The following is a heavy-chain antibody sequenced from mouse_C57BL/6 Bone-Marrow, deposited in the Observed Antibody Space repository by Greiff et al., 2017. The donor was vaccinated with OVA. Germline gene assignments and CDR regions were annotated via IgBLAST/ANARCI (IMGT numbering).Heavy chain of an antibody. CDR3: ARGGV. CDR1: GYTFTSYW. V-gene: IGHV1-50*01. J-gene: IGHJ1*03. CDR2: IDPSDSYT. Sequence: QVQLQQPGAELVKPGASVKLSCKASGYTFTSYWMQWVKQRPGQGLEWIGEIDPSDSYTNSNQKFKGKATLTVDTSSSTAYMQLSSLTSEDSAVYYCARGGVWGTGTTVTVSS.